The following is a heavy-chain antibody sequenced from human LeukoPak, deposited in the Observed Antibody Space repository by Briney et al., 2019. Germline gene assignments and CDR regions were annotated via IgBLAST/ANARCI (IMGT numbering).Heavy chain of an antibody. CDR1: GFTFSNYG. D-gene: IGHD3-10*01. Sequence: GGSLRLSCAASGFTFSNYGMNWVRQAPGKGLEWVSSISSSSYIYYADSVKGRFTISRDNAKNSLYLQMNSLRAEDTAVYYCARGLDNYGSGSSDWGQGTLVTVSS. CDR2: ISSSSYI. V-gene: IGHV3-21*01. CDR3: ARGLDNYGSGSSD. J-gene: IGHJ4*02.